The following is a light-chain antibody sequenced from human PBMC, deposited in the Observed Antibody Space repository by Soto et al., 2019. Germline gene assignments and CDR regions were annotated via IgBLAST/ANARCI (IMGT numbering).Light chain of an antibody. CDR1: SGHSSYA. CDR2: LNSDGSH. CDR3: QTWGTGIQV. Sequence: QLVLTQPPSASASLGASVKLTCTLSSGHSSYAIAWHQQQPEKGPRYLMKLNSDGSHNKGDGIPDRFSGSSSGTERYLTISSLQSEDEADYYYQTWGTGIQVFGGGTKLTVL. J-gene: IGLJ2*01. V-gene: IGLV4-69*02.